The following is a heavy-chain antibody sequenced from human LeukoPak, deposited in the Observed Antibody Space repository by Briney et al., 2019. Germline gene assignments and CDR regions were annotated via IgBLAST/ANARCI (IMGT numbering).Heavy chain of an antibody. D-gene: IGHD5-18*01. V-gene: IGHV4-30-4*01. Sequence: PSETLSLTCTVSGGSISSGDYYWSWIRQPPGKGLEWIGYIYYSGSTYYNPSLKSRVTISVDTSKNQFSLKLSSVTAADTAVYYCARGGGRGYSYGPTPRRYNWFDPWGQGTLVTVSS. J-gene: IGHJ5*02. CDR1: GGSISSGDYY. CDR2: IYYSGST. CDR3: ARGGGRGYSYGPTPRRYNWFDP.